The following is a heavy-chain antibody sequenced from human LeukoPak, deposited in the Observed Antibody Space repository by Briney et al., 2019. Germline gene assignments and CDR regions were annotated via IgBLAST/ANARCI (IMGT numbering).Heavy chain of an antibody. V-gene: IGHV4-34*01. CDR1: GGAFSGYY. CDR3: ARSPRRLGYCSGGSCYYYYGMDV. Sequence: PSETLSLTCAVYGGAFSGYYWSWIRQPPGKGLEWIGEINHSGSTNYNPSLKSRVTISVGTPKNQFSLKLSSVTAADTAVYYCARSPRRLGYCSGGSCYYYYGMDVWGQGTTVTVSS. J-gene: IGHJ6*02. CDR2: INHSGST. D-gene: IGHD2-15*01.